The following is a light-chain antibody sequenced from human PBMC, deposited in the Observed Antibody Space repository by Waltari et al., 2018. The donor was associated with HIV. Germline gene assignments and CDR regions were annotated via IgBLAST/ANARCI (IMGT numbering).Light chain of an antibody. V-gene: IGLV3-10*01. CDR2: EDT. J-gene: IGLJ2*01. Sequence: SYELTQAPSVSVSPGQTARITCSGDALPKEYAYWYQQKSGQAPGLVIYEDTKRPSGIPERFSGSSSGTMATLTISGAQVEDEADYYCYSTNIRGNHRLFGGGTKLTVL. CDR1: ALPKEY. CDR3: YSTNIRGNHRL.